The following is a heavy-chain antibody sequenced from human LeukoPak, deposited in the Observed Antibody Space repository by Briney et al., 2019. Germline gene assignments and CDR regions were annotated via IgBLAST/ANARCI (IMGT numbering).Heavy chain of an antibody. CDR2: INPNSGGT. D-gene: IGHD4-17*01. CDR1: GYTFTGYY. J-gene: IGHJ4*02. V-gene: IGHV1-2*02. CDR3: ATMTTVTTLDRKDDY. Sequence: GASVKVSCKASGYTFTGYYMHWVRQAPGQGLEWMGWINPNSGGTNYAQKFQGRVTMTRDTSISTAYMELSRLRSDDTAVYYCATMTTVTTLDRKDDYWGQGTLVTVSS.